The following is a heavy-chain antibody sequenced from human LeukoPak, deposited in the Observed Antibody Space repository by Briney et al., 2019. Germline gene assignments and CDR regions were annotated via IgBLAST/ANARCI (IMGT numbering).Heavy chain of an antibody. D-gene: IGHD5-18*01. CDR1: GASVSGSPYY. V-gene: IGHV4-39*07. J-gene: IGHJ4*02. CDR3: AREINSYYFDY. Sequence: PSETLSLTCTVSGASVSGSPYYWGWIRQPPGKGLEWIGSIYHSGSTYYNPSLKSRVTISVDTSKNQFSLKLSSVTAADTAVYYCAREINSYYFDYWGQGTLVTVSS. CDR2: IYHSGST.